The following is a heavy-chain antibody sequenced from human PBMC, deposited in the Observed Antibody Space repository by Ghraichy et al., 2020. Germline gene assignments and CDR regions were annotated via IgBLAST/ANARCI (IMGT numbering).Heavy chain of an antibody. J-gene: IGHJ5*02. CDR1: GYTFTSYA. V-gene: IGHV1-3*01. CDR2: INAGNGNT. D-gene: IGHD3-10*01. Sequence: ASVKVSCKASGYTFTSYAMHWVRQAPGQRLEWMGWINAGNGNTKYSQKFQGRVTITRDTSASTAYMELSSLRSEDTAVYYCARGRGDSWFATPLRWFDPWGQGTLVTVSS. CDR3: ARGRGDSWFATPLRWFDP.